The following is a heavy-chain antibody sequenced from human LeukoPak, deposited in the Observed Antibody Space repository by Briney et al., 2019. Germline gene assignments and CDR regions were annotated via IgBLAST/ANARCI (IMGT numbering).Heavy chain of an antibody. Sequence: SETLSLTCTVSGGSIRSYYWSWIRQPPGKGLEWIGYIYYGGSTNYNPSLKSRVTISVDTSKNQFSLKLSSVTAADTAVYYCARDILSAAGIFDYWGQGTLVTVSS. CDR1: GGSIRSYY. CDR2: IYYGGST. D-gene: IGHD6-13*01. CDR3: ARDILSAAGIFDY. V-gene: IGHV4-59*01. J-gene: IGHJ4*02.